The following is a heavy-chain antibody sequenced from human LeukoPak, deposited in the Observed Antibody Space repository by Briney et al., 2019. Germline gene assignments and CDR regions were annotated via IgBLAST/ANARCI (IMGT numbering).Heavy chain of an antibody. Sequence: PSETLSLTCAVYGGSFSGYYWSWIRQPPGKGLEGIGEINHSGSTNYNPSLTSRVTISVDTSKNQFSLKLSSVTAADTAVYYCARHLRSGAVDYWGQGTLVTVSS. CDR2: INHSGST. V-gene: IGHV4-34*01. D-gene: IGHD4-17*01. CDR3: ARHLRSGAVDY. J-gene: IGHJ4*02. CDR1: GGSFSGYY.